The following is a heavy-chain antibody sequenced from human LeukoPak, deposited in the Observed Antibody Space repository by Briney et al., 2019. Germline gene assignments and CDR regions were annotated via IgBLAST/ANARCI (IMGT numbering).Heavy chain of an antibody. CDR1: GYRFSTYW. CDR3: VQGGSSWYFPY. CDR2: IYPDDSDI. D-gene: IGHD6-13*01. J-gene: IGHJ4*02. V-gene: IGHV5-51*01. Sequence: GESLKISCEGSGYRFSTYWIGWVRQMPGKGLERMGIIYPDDSDIKYSPSFQGQVTISVDVSNNTAYLHWGSLKASDTAMYYCVQGGSSWYFPYWGQGSLVTVSS.